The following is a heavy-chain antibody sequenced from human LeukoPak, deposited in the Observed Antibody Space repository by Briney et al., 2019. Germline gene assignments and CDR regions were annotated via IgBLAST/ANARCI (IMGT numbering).Heavy chain of an antibody. CDR3: ARYVVYGSGKYYFDY. CDR2: IYYRGNT. CDR1: GGSISTSNYY. J-gene: IGHJ4*02. D-gene: IGHD3-10*01. Sequence: SETASLTCTVSGGSISTSNYYWAWIRQPPGKGLQWIGSIYYRGNTYYNPSLKSRVTMSVDTSKNQFSLRLTSVTAADTAVYYCARYVVYGSGKYYFDYWGQASQVTVSS. V-gene: IGHV4-39*01.